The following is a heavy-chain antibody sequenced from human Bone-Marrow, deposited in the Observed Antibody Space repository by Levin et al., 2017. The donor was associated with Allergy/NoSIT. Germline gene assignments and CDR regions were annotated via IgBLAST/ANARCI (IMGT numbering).Heavy chain of an antibody. CDR1: GFNFSTYS. V-gene: IGHV3-21*01. Sequence: GGSLRLSCAASGFNFSTYSMHWVRQAPGKGLEWVASISSSISFIFYADSMKGRLIISRDNPKNSLSLQMNGLRAEDTAVYHCARDGQLFIGGGPFDFWGHGTMVTVSS. D-gene: IGHD2-15*01. CDR2: ISSSISFI. CDR3: ARDGQLFIGGGPFDF. J-gene: IGHJ3*01.